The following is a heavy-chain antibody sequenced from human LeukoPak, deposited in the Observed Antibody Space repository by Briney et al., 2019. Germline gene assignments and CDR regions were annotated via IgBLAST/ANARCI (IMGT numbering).Heavy chain of an antibody. Sequence: PGRSLRLSCAASGFTFSSYAMHWVRQAPGKGLEWVAVLSYDGSNKYYADSVKGRFTISRDNSKNTLYLQMNSLRAEDTAVYYCARGAWKGYCSGGSCYALLNLDVWGKGTTVTVSS. J-gene: IGHJ6*04. CDR3: ARGAWKGYCSGGSCYALLNLDV. CDR1: GFTFSSYA. V-gene: IGHV3-30*01. D-gene: IGHD2-15*01. CDR2: LSYDGSNK.